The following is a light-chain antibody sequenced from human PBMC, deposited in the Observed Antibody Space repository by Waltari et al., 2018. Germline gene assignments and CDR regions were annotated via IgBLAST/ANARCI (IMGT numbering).Light chain of an antibody. CDR3: QVWDANNDPGV. J-gene: IGLJ1*01. CDR1: NIGTKS. CDR2: YDS. V-gene: IGLV3-21*04. Sequence: SYVLTQPPSVSVAPGKTARITCGGNNIGTKSVHWYQQKPGQAPILVISYDSDRPSRIPERFAVSNSGNTATLTISRVEAADEADYYCQVWDANNDPGVFGTGTEVTVL.